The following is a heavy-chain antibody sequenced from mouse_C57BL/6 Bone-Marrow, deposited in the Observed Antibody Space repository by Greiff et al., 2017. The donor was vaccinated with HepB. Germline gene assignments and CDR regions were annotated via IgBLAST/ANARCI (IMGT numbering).Heavy chain of an antibody. CDR3: ARPHGGAMDY. CDR1: GFTFSDYG. J-gene: IGHJ4*01. Sequence: EVHLVESGGGLVKPGGSLKLSCAASGFTFSDYGMHWVRQAPEKGLEWVAYISSGGSTIYYADTVKGRFTISRDNAKNTLFLQMTSLRSEDTAMYYCARPHGGAMDYWGQGTSVTVSS. V-gene: IGHV5-17*01. CDR2: ISSGGSTI.